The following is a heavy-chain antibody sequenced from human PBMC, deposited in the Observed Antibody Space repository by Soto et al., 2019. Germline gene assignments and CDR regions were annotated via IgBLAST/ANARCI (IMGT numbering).Heavy chain of an antibody. CDR3: ARDMHAAITDYFDT. V-gene: IGHV4-4*07. Sequence: SETLSLTCSVSGGSINTNHWSWIRPFAGKGLEWIACTSYTGHTNYNPSLQSRVTISLDTSKNQLSLKLTSVTAADTAVYHWARDMHAAITDYFDTWGQGPLGTGPS. CDR1: GGSINTNH. J-gene: IGHJ5*02. CDR2: TSYTGHT. D-gene: IGHD4-17*01.